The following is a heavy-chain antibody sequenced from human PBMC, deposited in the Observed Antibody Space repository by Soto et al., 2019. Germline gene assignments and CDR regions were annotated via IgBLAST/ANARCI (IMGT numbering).Heavy chain of an antibody. CDR2: ITSDVNYK. CDR1: GFNFSNYA. V-gene: IGHV3-30*18. D-gene: IGHD3-16*01. J-gene: IGHJ4*02. CDR3: AKGGSFDI. Sequence: PGVSLRLSCTASGFNFSNYAMHWVRQAPGKELEWVAIITSDVNYKYYADSVKGRFTISRDNSKNTLFLQMNSLRAEDTAVYYCAKGGSFDIWGQGTLVTVSS.